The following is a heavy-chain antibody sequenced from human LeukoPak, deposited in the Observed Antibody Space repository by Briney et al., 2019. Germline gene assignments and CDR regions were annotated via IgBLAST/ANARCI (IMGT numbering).Heavy chain of an antibody. CDR1: GGSISGSSYY. V-gene: IGHV4-39*02. Sequence: PSETLSLTCTVSGGSISGSSYYWGWIRQPPGKGLEWIGSIYYSGSTYYNPSLKSRVTISVDTSKNQFSLKPNSVTATDTAVYYCARDSCSGGSCYSGYWGQGTLVTVSS. D-gene: IGHD2-15*01. CDR3: ARDSCSGGSCYSGY. J-gene: IGHJ4*02. CDR2: IYYSGST.